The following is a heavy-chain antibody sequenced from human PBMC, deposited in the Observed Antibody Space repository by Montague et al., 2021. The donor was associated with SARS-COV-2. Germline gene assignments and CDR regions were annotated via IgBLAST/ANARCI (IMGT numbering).Heavy chain of an antibody. CDR1: GDSISNYY. CDR2: IYYSGST. CDR3: AREDLLWFGESRGMDV. J-gene: IGHJ6*02. D-gene: IGHD3-10*01. Sequence: SETLSLTCTVSGDSISNYYWTWIRQSPGKGLEWIGYIYYSGSTXXXPSXXXRVTISLDTSKNQFSLKLSSVTAEDTAVYYCAREDLLWFGESRGMDVWGQATTVTVSS. V-gene: IGHV4-59*13.